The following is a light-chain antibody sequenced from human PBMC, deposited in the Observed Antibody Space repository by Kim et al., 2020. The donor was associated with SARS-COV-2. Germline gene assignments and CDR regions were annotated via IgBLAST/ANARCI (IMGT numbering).Light chain of an antibody. J-gene: IGKJ2*01. CDR3: QHYDSSSET. CDR2: NAS. CDR1: QTIGSS. Sequence: DIQVTQSTSNLSGYVGDSVTINCRASQTIGSSLAWYQHKPGRAPKVLIYNASTLKNWVPSRFSGSGFGTEFTLTISTLQPEDVATYYCQHYDSSSETFGQGTKLEI. V-gene: IGKV1-5*03.